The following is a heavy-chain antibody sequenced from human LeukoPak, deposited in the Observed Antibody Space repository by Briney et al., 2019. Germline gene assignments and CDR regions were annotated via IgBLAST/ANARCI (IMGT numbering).Heavy chain of an antibody. Sequence: GGSLRLSCAASGFTFTNFWMNWVRQTPGKGLMWVSRIQTDGITRYAESVKGRSTISRDNAKNTVYLQMNTLSAEDTAIYYCARGLNWNDFNWFDSWGQGTLVTVSS. CDR2: IQTDGIT. CDR1: GFTFTNFW. D-gene: IGHD1-20*01. V-gene: IGHV3-74*01. J-gene: IGHJ5*01. CDR3: ARGLNWNDFNWFDS.